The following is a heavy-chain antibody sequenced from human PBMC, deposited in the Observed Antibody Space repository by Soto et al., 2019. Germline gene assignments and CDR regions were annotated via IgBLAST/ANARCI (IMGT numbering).Heavy chain of an antibody. J-gene: IGHJ6*02. CDR1: GYPFSSYG. Sequence: QVQVVPSGAEVKTPGASVRVSCKASGYPFSSYGVSWVRQAPGQGLEWMGWVSGHNGNTYYAQKLQGRVTMTTGTRTSTAYMELRRLTSDGTAVYYCARGLFALRDLNYDMEVWGQGTTVTVSS. CDR3: ARGLFALRDLNYDMEV. D-gene: IGHD2-21*01. CDR2: VSGHNGNT. V-gene: IGHV1-18*04.